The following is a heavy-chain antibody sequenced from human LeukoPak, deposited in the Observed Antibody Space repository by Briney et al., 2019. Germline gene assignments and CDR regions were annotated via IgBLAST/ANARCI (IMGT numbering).Heavy chain of an antibody. CDR1: GGSISSSNW. Sequence: PSETLSLTCAVSGGSISSSNWWSWVRQPPGKGLEWIGEIYHSGSTNYTPALKSRVTISVDKSKNQFSLKLSSVTAADTAVYYCARLIAAAGNFDYWGQGTLVTVSS. D-gene: IGHD6-13*01. V-gene: IGHV4-4*02. CDR3: ARLIAAAGNFDY. CDR2: IYHSGST. J-gene: IGHJ4*02.